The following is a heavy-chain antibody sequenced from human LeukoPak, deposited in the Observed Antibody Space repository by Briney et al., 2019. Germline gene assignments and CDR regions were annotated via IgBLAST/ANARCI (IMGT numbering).Heavy chain of an antibody. CDR2: IGDNGYAT. Sequence: GGSLRLSCAASGFTFSSYAMYWVRQSPGKGLEWVSGIGDNGYATGYSDYVRGRFTISRDNSRNTVYLQLNSLRAEDTGLYFCAKMGDFGGNTRYFQHWGQGTLVTVSS. J-gene: IGHJ1*01. D-gene: IGHD4-23*01. V-gene: IGHV3-23*01. CDR3: AKMGDFGGNTRYFQH. CDR1: GFTFSSYA.